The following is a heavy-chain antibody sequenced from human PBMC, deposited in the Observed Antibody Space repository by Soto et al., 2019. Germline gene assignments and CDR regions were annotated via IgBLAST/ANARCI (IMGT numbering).Heavy chain of an antibody. V-gene: IGHV3-53*01. J-gene: IGHJ3*01. CDR1: GFTYITYD. D-gene: IGHD3-10*01. CDR2: IYSGGGA. Sequence: PWGSQRRCCAASGFTYITYDMTWVRQAPGKGLEWVAVIYSGGGAYYGDSVKGRFTISRDNSKNTLYLQMNSLTVEDTAVYCWPRAFRGLDAFAVWGQGTIGTVSS. CDR3: PRAFRGLDAFAV.